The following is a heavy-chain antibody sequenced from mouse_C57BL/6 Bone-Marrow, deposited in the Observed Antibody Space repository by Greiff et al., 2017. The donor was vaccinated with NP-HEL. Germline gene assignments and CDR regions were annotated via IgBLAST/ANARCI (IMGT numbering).Heavy chain of an antibody. V-gene: IGHV2-2*01. CDR1: GFSLTSYG. Sequence: QVQLQQSGPGLVQPSQSLSITCTVSGFSLTSYGVHWVRQSPGKGLEWLGVIWSGGSTDYTAAFISRLSISKDNSKSQVFFKMNSLQADDTAIYYCARKLGLYWYFDVWGTGTTVTVSS. D-gene: IGHD4-1*01. CDR2: IWSGGST. CDR3: ARKLGLYWYFDV. J-gene: IGHJ1*03.